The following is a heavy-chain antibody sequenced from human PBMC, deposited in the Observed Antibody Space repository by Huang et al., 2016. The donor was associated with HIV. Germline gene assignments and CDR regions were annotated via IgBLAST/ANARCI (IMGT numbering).Heavy chain of an antibody. V-gene: IGHV4-34*01. J-gene: IGHJ6*02. Sequence: QVQLQQWGAGLLRPSETLSLACAVYGGSFSGYYWGWIRQPPGKGLEWIGEINHRGSTNYNPSLESRVSISVDTSKNQFSLKLTSVAAADTAVYYCARGAARYFDRGGTRYFGMDVWGQGTTVTVSS. CDR3: ARGAARYFDRGGTRYFGMDV. D-gene: IGHD3-9*01. CDR1: GGSFSGYY. CDR2: INHRGST.